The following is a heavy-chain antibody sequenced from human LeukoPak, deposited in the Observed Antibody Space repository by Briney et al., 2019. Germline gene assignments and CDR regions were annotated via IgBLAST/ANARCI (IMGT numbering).Heavy chain of an antibody. CDR1: GGSISSSSYY. D-gene: IGHD1-26*01. Sequence: PSETLSLTCTVSGGSISSSSYYWGWIRQPRGKGLEWIGTIYYSGSANYNPSLKSRVTISLDTSKNQFSLQLSSVTAADTAVYYCASRSTAVVGAFDIWGQGTMVTVSS. CDR2: IYYSGSA. V-gene: IGHV4-61*05. J-gene: IGHJ3*02. CDR3: ASRSTAVVGAFDI.